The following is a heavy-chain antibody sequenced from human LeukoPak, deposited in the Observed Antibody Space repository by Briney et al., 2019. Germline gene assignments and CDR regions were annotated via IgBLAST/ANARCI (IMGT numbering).Heavy chain of an antibody. Sequence: GESLKISCKGSGYSFTSYWIGWVRQLHGKGLEWMGIIYPGDSDTRYSPSFQGQVTISADKSISTAYLQWSSLKASDTAMYYCARQRTTVTYPDAFDIWGQGTMVTVSS. CDR3: ARQRTTVTYPDAFDI. J-gene: IGHJ3*02. CDR2: IYPGDSDT. D-gene: IGHD4-17*01. V-gene: IGHV5-51*01. CDR1: GYSFTSYW.